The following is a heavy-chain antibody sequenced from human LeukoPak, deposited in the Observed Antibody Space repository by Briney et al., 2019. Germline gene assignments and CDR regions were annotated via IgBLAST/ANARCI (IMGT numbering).Heavy chain of an antibody. Sequence: PGGSLRLSCAASGFTVSSNYMSWVRQAPGKGLEWVSVIYSGGSTYYADSVKGRFTISRDNSKNTLYLQMNSLRAEDTAVYYCARESEGGTTYFDYWGQGTLVTVSS. J-gene: IGHJ4*02. D-gene: IGHD2-15*01. CDR2: IYSGGST. CDR3: ARESEGGTTYFDY. V-gene: IGHV3-53*01. CDR1: GFTVSSNY.